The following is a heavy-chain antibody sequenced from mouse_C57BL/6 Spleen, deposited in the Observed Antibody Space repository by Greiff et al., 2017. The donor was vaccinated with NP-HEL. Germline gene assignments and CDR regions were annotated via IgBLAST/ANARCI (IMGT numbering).Heavy chain of an antibody. Sequence: VQLQQSVAELVRPGASVKLSCTASGFNIKNTYMHWVKQRPEQGLEWIGRIDPANGTTKYAPKFPGKATITADPSANTAYLQLSSLTSEDTAIYYCAPITTVGYAMDYWGQGTSVTVSS. CDR2: IDPANGTT. V-gene: IGHV14-3*01. J-gene: IGHJ4*01. CDR3: APITTVGYAMDY. CDR1: GFNIKNTY. D-gene: IGHD1-1*01.